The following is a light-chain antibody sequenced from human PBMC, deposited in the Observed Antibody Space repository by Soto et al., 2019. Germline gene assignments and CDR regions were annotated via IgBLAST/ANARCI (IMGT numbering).Light chain of an antibody. V-gene: IGKV3-11*01. Sequence: EVVLTQSPDTLSLSPGERATLSCRASQSVSRYVAWYQQKPGQAPRLLIFDASNRATGIPDRFSGSGSGTDFTLTISSLEPEDFAVYYCQQRNNWTFGQGTKVDIK. CDR1: QSVSRY. J-gene: IGKJ1*01. CDR3: QQRNNWT. CDR2: DAS.